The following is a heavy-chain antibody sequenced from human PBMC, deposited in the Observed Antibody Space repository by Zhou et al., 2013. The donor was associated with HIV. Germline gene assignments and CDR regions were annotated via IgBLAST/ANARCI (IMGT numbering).Heavy chain of an antibody. D-gene: IGHD3-3*01. Sequence: QVQLLQSGAEVKKPGSSVRVSCKASGGIFTSMSINWVRQAPGLGLEWLGGIIPFTAKPNYAQKFRDRVTITADESTTTAFMDLGSLTSDDTAMYYCTGEEGITLLGGEGYFSYGVDVWGQGTMVTVSS. CDR1: GGIFTSMS. V-gene: IGHV1-69*12. CDR3: TGEEGITLLGGEGYFSYGVDV. CDR2: IIPFTAKP. J-gene: IGHJ6*02.